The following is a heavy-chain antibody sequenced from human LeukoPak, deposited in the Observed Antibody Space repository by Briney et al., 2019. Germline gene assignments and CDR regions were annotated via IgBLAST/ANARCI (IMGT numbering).Heavy chain of an antibody. J-gene: IGHJ4*02. CDR3: ARAYYYDSSGAFDY. Sequence: GGSLRLSCAASGFTFSDYCMSWVRQAPGKGLEWVSNIRSSGSTIYIADSVKGRFTISRDNAKNSLYLQMNSLRAEDTAVYYCARAYYYDSSGAFDYWGQGTMVTVSS. D-gene: IGHD3-22*01. V-gene: IGHV3-11*04. CDR1: GFTFSDYC. CDR2: IRSSGSTI.